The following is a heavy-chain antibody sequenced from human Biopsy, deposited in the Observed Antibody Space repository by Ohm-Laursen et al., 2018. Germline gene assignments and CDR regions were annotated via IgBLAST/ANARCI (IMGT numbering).Heavy chain of an antibody. CDR2: ISPSGATT. V-gene: IGHV1-46*01. D-gene: IGHD5-24*01. J-gene: IGHJ6*02. Sequence: SVKVPCKVSGNTFATYHIHWVRQAPGQGLEWMGVISPSGATTSFSQKFQGRITMTRDTSTGTVYMDLNSLGSEDTAVYYCARAGVGSDGTDSYYYGMDVWGPGTTVTVSS. CDR3: ARAGVGSDGTDSYYYGMDV. CDR1: GNTFATYH.